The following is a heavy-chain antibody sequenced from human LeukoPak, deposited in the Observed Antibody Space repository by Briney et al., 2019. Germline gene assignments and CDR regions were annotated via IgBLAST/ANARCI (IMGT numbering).Heavy chain of an antibody. V-gene: IGHV4-59*01. Sequence: KPSETLSLTCTVSGGSISSYYWSWIRQPPGKGLEWIGYIYYSGSTNYNPSLKSRVTISVDTSKNQFSLKLSSVTAADTAVYYRARTGSYCTNGVCYTVFDYWGQGTLVTVSS. D-gene: IGHD2-8*01. J-gene: IGHJ4*02. CDR2: IYYSGST. CDR3: ARTGSYCTNGVCYTVFDY. CDR1: GGSISSYY.